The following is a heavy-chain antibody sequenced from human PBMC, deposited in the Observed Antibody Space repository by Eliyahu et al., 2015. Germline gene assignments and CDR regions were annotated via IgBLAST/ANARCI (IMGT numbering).Heavy chain of an antibody. Sequence: EVQLVESGGGLVKPGGSLRLXCAVSGFSFRTFSMNWVRQAPGKGPEWVSAITTVGNRVYYGDSVKGRFTISRDNSNNTLYLQMSGLRADDTAIYYCATGRDDYYFDYWGQGTLVTVSS. D-gene: IGHD2-21*02. J-gene: IGHJ4*02. CDR1: GFSFRTFS. CDR2: ITTVGNRV. V-gene: IGHV3-21*02. CDR3: ATGRDDYYFDY.